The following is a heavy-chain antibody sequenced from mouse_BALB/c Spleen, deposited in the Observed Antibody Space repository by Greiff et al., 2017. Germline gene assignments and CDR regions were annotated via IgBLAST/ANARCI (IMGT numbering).Heavy chain of an antibody. CDR3: AKSDYYGRSYWYFDV. J-gene: IGHJ1*01. CDR1: GYTFTSYY. CDR2: IIPGDGST. D-gene: IGHD1-1*01. Sequence: QVQLQQSGAELAKPGASVKLSCKASGYTFTSYYMNWVRQRPEQGLEWIGWIIPGDGSTKYNEKFKGKATMTTDKSSSTAYMHHSRLTSEDSAVYSGAKSDYYGRSYWYFDVWGAGTTVTVSS. V-gene: IGHV1-7*01.